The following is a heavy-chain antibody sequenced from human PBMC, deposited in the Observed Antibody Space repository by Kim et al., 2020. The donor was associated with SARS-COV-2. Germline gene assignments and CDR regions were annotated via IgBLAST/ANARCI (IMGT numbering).Heavy chain of an antibody. D-gene: IGHD3-16*02. J-gene: IGHJ4*02. V-gene: IGHV3-49*04. CDR2: IRNKAYGGTT. CDR3: TRSYSSFVGVIEAD. CDR1: GFTFGDYA. Sequence: GGSLRLSCTASGFTFGDYAMSWVRQAPGKGLEWVGFIRNKAYGGTTEYAESVEGRFTISRDDSKSIAYLQMNSLKTEDTAVYYCTRSYSSFVGVIEADWGQGTLVTVS.